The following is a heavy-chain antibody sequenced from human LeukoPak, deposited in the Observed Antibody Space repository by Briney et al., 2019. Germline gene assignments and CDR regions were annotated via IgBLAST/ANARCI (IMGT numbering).Heavy chain of an antibody. D-gene: IGHD6-25*01. Sequence: GGSLRLSCAASGFTFSSYGMSWVRQAPGKGLEWVSGISGSGGSTFYADSVKGRFTISRDNSKNTLYLQMNSLRAEDTAVYYCAKDRLRGYFDYWGQGTLVTVSS. CDR1: GFTFSSYG. V-gene: IGHV3-23*01. CDR2: ISGSGGST. CDR3: AKDRLRGYFDY. J-gene: IGHJ4*02.